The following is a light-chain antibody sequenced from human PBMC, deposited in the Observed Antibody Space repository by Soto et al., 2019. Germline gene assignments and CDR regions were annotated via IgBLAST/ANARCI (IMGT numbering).Light chain of an antibody. CDR3: QQYYQWPSYT. Sequence: EIVMTQSPLTLSASPGERDIFSCRASQSVGSNIAWYQQKPGQSPRLLVYDASPRATAIPARFSGSGSVTEVTLTINTLQPEDFSVYYCQQYYQWPSYTLGQGTK. J-gene: IGKJ2*01. V-gene: IGKV3-15*01. CDR2: DAS. CDR1: QSVGSN.